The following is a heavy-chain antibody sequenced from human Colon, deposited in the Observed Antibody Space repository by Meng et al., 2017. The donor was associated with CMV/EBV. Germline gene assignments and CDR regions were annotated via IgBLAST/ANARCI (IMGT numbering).Heavy chain of an antibody. Sequence: GGSLRLSCEGSGFRFGTFYMHWVRQAPGKGLEWVSTISGYGGSTYYADSVKGRFTISRDSSLYLQMNSLRVEDTAVYFCVKGGITAATAYWGQGTLVTVSS. D-gene: IGHD1-20*01. V-gene: IGHV3-23*01. CDR3: VKGGITAATAY. J-gene: IGHJ4*02. CDR1: GFRFGTFY. CDR2: ISGYGGST.